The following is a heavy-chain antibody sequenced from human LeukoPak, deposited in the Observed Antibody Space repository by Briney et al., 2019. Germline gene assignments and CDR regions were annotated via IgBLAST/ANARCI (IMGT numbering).Heavy chain of an antibody. D-gene: IGHD6-13*01. J-gene: IGHJ3*02. CDR2: ISSSSSTI. CDR3: ARERDRSSWYAFDI. CDR1: GFTFSSYS. V-gene: IGHV3-48*02. Sequence: QPGGSLRLSCAASGFTFSSYSLNWVRQAPGKGLEWVSHISSSSSTIYYGDSVKGRFTISRDNAKNSLYLQMNSLRDEDTAVYYCARERDRSSWYAFDIWGQGTMVTVSS.